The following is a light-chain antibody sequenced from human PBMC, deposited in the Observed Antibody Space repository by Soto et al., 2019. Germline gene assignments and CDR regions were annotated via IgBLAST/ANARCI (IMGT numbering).Light chain of an antibody. CDR1: SRDVGGYNY. CDR3: CSYAGSDTFVV. CDR2: DVS. Sequence: QSALTQPRSVSGSPGQSVTISCTGTSRDVGGYNYVSWYHQHPGKAPKLMIYDVSKRPSGVPDRFSGSKSGNTASLTISGLQAEDESDYYCCSYAGSDTFVVFGGGTKLTV. J-gene: IGLJ2*01. V-gene: IGLV2-11*01.